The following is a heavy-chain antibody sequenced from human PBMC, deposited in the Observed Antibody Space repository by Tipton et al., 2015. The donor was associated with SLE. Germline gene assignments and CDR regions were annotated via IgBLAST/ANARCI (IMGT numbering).Heavy chain of an antibody. J-gene: IGHJ3*02. CDR3: ARHDPTTPDAFDI. D-gene: IGHD2-15*01. CDR1: GGSISSYY. CDR2: IYYSGST. Sequence: TLSLTCTVSGGSISSYYWGWIRQPPGKGLEWIGSIYYSGSTYYNPSLKSRVTISVDTSKNQFSLKLSSVTAADTAVYYCARHDPTTPDAFDIWGQGTMVTVSS. V-gene: IGHV4-39*01.